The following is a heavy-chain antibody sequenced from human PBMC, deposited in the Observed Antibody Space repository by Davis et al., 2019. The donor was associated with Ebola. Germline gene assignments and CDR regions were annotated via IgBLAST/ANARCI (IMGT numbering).Heavy chain of an antibody. CDR2: INHSGST. J-gene: IGHJ3*02. V-gene: IGHV4-34*01. Sequence: PSETLSLTCAVYGGSFSGYYWSWIRQPPGKGLEWIGEINHSGSTNYNPSLKSRVTISVDRSKNQFSLKLSSVTAADTAVYYCARGGVGPDAFDIWGQGTMVTVSS. CDR1: GGSFSGYY. D-gene: IGHD3-10*01. CDR3: ARGGVGPDAFDI.